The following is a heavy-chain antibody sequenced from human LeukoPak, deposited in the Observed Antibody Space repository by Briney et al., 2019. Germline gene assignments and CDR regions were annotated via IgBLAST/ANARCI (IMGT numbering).Heavy chain of an antibody. CDR1: GYSFTSYW. Sequence: GESLKISCKGSGYSFTSYWIGWVRQMPGKDLEWMGIIYTGDSDTRYSPSFQGQVTISADKSITTAYLQWSSLKASDSAMYYCARRAPYCSSTSCNYWYFDLWGRGTLVTVSS. D-gene: IGHD2-2*01. CDR2: IYTGDSDT. J-gene: IGHJ2*01. V-gene: IGHV5-51*01. CDR3: ARRAPYCSSTSCNYWYFDL.